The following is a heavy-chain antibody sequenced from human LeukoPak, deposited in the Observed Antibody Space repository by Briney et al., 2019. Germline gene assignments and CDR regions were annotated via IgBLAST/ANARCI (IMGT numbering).Heavy chain of an antibody. CDR1: GFPLSPYW. D-gene: IGHD1-14*01. CDR2: ITADGSKN. Sequence: GGSLRLSCAASGFPLSPYWMSWVRHAPEKGLVWVARITADGSKNYADSVKDRFTISRDNAKNTLYLQMNSLRVEDTAMYYCVRGGVEPYWGQGTLVTVSS. CDR3: VRGGVEPY. J-gene: IGHJ4*02. V-gene: IGHV3-74*01.